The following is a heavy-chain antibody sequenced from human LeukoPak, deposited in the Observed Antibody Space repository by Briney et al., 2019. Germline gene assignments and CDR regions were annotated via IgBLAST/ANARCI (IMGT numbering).Heavy chain of an antibody. CDR3: ARSPYYYDSSGYRLEYFQH. CDR1: GYSISSGYF. CDR2: IYHSGST. D-gene: IGHD3-22*01. V-gene: IGHV4-38-2*02. J-gene: IGHJ1*01. Sequence: SETLSLTCTASGYSISSGYFWGWIRQPPGKGLECIGTIYHSGSTYYNPSLKSRVTISVDTSKNQFSLKLNSVTAADTAVYYCARSPYYYDSSGYRLEYFQHWGQGTLVTVSS.